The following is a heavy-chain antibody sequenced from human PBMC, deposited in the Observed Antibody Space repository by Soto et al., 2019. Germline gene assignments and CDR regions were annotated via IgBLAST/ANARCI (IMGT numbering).Heavy chain of an antibody. CDR2: LIPRFGSA. V-gene: IGHV1-69*01. J-gene: IGHJ3*02. CDR3: ASGAYCSSTNCFQRDMEGWAYDI. CDR1: RGSFSSYA. Sequence: QVQLVQSGPEVKKPGSSVKVSCKASRGSFSSYAVTWVRQAPGQGLEWMGGLIPRFGSADYAQKFQGRVGITADDSTATAYMELSSLRSEDTAVYYCASGAYCSSTNCFQRDMEGWAYDIWGQGTMVVVSP. D-gene: IGHD2-2*01.